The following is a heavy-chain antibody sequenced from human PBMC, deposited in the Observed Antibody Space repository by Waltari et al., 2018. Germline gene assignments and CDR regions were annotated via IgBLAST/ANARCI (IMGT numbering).Heavy chain of an antibody. V-gene: IGHV4-59*11. D-gene: IGHD3-10*01. CDR2: TYNSWST. Sequence: QVQLQESGPGLVKPSVTLSLTCTVSGGTISSHYWSWIRQPPGMGLERIGYTYNSWSTNYTPSLKSRVTISVDTSKNQFSLKLSSVTAADTAVYYCARGESVQEFSGYFDLWGRGTLVTVSS. J-gene: IGHJ2*01. CDR1: GGTISSHY. CDR3: ARGESVQEFSGYFDL.